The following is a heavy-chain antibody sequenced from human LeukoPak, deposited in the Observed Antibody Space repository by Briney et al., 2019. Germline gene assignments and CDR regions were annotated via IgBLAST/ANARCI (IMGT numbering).Heavy chain of an antibody. J-gene: IGHJ3*02. CDR1: GFTFSSYG. D-gene: IGHD3-3*01. V-gene: IGHV3-30*02. CDR3: AKGLRFLEGDAFDI. Sequence: GGSLRLSCAASGFTFSSYGMHWVRQAPGKGLEWVAFIRYDGSNKYYADSVKGRFTISRDNSKNTLYLQMNSLRAEDTAVYYCAKGLRFLEGDAFDIWGQGTMVTVSS. CDR2: IRYDGSNK.